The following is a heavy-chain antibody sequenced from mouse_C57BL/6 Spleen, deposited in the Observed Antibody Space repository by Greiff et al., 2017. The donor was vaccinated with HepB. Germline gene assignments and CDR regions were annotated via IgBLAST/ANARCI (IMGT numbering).Heavy chain of an antibody. D-gene: IGHD2-9*01. J-gene: IGHJ3*01. CDR3: ARAYYGSFAY. CDR1: GYTFTDYY. Sequence: VQLQQSGPELVKPWASVKISCKASGYTFTDYYMNWVKQSHGKSLEWIGDINPNNGGTSYNQKFKGKATLTVDKSSSTAYMELRSLTSEDSAVYYCARAYYGSFAYWGQGTLVTVSA. V-gene: IGHV1-26*01. CDR2: INPNNGGT.